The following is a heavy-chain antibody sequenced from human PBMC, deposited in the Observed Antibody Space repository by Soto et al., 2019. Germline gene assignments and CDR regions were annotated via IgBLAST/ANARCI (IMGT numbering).Heavy chain of an antibody. V-gene: IGHV4-31*03. CDR3: AREGVVQAAPTPGMDV. CDR1: GGSIISGVYY. J-gene: IGHJ6*02. CDR2: IYYSGST. D-gene: IGHD2-2*01. Sequence: TCTVSGGSIISGVYYFICIRQHPGKGLEWIGYIYYSGSTYYNPSLKSRVTISVDTSKNQFSLKLSSVTAADTAVYYCAREGVVQAAPTPGMDVWGQGTTVTVS.